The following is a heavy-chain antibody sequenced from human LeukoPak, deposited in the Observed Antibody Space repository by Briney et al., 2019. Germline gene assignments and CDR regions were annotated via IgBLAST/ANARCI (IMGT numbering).Heavy chain of an antibody. Sequence: PGGSLRLSCAASGFTFDDYAMHWVRHAPGRGLEWVSGISWNSGSIGYADSVKGRFTISRDNAKNSLYLQMNSLRAEDTALYYCAKTSSVTTDYFDYWGQGTLVTVSS. J-gene: IGHJ4*02. V-gene: IGHV3-9*01. CDR1: GFTFDDYA. CDR2: ISWNSGSI. D-gene: IGHD4-17*01. CDR3: AKTSSVTTDYFDY.